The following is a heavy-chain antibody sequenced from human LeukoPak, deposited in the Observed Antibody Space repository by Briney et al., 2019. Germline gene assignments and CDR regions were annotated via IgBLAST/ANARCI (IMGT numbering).Heavy chain of an antibody. CDR1: GFTVSSNY. V-gene: IGHV3-53*01. CDR2: IYSGGST. J-gene: IGHJ4*02. CDR3: ARLSILYGGFDY. Sequence: GGSLRLSCAASGFTVSSNYMSWVRQAPGKGLEWVSVIYSGGSTYYADSVKGRFTISRDNSKNTLYLQMNSLRAEDTAVYYCARLSILYGGFDYWGQGTLVTVSS. D-gene: IGHD4-23*01.